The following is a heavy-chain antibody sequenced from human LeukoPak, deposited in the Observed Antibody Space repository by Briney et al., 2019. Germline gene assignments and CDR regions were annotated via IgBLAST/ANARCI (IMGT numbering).Heavy chain of an antibody. D-gene: IGHD3-10*01. Sequence: SETLSLTCTVSGGSVSSGSYYWSWIRQPPGKGLEWIGYIYHSGSTYYNPSLKSRVTIPVDRSKNQFSLKLSSVTAADTAVYYCARASVWFGELPDAFDIWGQGTMVTVSS. V-gene: IGHV4-30-2*01. CDR3: ARASVWFGELPDAFDI. J-gene: IGHJ3*02. CDR1: GGSVSSGSYY. CDR2: IYHSGST.